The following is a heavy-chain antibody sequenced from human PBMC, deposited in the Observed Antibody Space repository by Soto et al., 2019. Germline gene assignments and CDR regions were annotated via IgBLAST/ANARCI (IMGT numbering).Heavy chain of an antibody. Sequence: QVQLVESGGGVVQPGRSLRLSCAASGFTFSSYAMHWVRQAPGKGLEWVAVISYDGSNKYYADSVKGRFTISRDNSKNTLYLQMNSLRADDTAVYYCARERFLQPENYFDYWGQGTLVTVSS. CDR2: ISYDGSNK. CDR3: ARERFLQPENYFDY. CDR1: GFTFSSYA. D-gene: IGHD5-18*01. J-gene: IGHJ4*02. V-gene: IGHV3-30-3*01.